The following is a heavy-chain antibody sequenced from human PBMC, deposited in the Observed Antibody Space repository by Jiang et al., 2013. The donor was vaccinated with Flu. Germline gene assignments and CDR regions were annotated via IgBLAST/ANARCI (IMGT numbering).Heavy chain of an antibody. CDR1: GYSFTKYG. J-gene: IGHJ6*02. V-gene: IGHV1-18*01. D-gene: IGHD6-13*01. CDR3: ARDSSSWFYYFYGMDV. CDR2: ISTYDGGT. Sequence: GAEVKKPGSSVKVSCETSGYSFTKYGISWVRQAPGQGLEWMGWISTYDGGTKYAQKVQGRITVTTDTSTSTVYMELRSLRSDDTAVYYCARDSSSWFYYFYGMDVWGQGTRVTVS.